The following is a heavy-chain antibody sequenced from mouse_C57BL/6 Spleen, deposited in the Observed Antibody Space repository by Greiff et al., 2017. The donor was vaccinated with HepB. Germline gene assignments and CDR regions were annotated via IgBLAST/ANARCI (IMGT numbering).Heavy chain of an antibody. CDR1: GFTFSDYG. CDR3: ASTYSNYDLYAMDY. V-gene: IGHV5-17*01. CDR2: ISSGSSTI. Sequence: EVKLVESGGGLVKPGGSLKLSCAASGFTFSDYGMHWVRQAPEKGLEWVAYISSGSSTIYYADTVKGRFTISRDNAKNTLFLQMTSLRSEETAMYYCASTYSNYDLYAMDYWGQGTSVTVSS. J-gene: IGHJ4*01. D-gene: IGHD2-5*01.